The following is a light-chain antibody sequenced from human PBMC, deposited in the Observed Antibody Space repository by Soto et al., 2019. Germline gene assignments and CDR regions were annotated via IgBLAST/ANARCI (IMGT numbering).Light chain of an antibody. V-gene: IGKV3-20*01. Sequence: ELVLTQSPGALASSPWEGGTLSCRASQSVSSSDLAWYQQKPGQAPRLLIYGASNRATGIPDRFSGSGSGTDFTLTINRLAPEDFAVYYCKQYGNSPTFGQGTKVDIK. CDR2: GAS. CDR3: KQYGNSPT. CDR1: QSVSSSD. J-gene: IGKJ1*01.